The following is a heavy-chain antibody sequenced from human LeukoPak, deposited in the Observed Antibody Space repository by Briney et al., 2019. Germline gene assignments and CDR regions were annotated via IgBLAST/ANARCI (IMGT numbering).Heavy chain of an antibody. CDR2: VFYSGST. CDR1: GGSISSSPYY. J-gene: IGHJ6*03. CDR3: ARGRGSYPVSRGYYYYYYMDV. D-gene: IGHD1-26*01. V-gene: IGHV4-39*07. Sequence: PSETLSLTCTVSGGSISSSPYYWGWIRQPPGKGLEWVGNVFYSGSTNYNPSLKSRVTISVDTSKNQFSLKLSSVTAADTAVYYCARGRGSYPVSRGYYYYYYMDVWGKGTTVTVSS.